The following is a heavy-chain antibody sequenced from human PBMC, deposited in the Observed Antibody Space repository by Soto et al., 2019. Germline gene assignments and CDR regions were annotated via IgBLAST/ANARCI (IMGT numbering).Heavy chain of an antibody. J-gene: IGHJ4*02. CDR3: TNDLGYCTSSSCFLDY. V-gene: IGHV1-46*01. CDR1: GYTFTSYY. CDR2: INPSGGST. D-gene: IGHD2-2*01. Sequence: ASVKVSCKASGYTFTSYYIHWVRQAPGQGLEWMGIINPSGGSTTYAQKFQGRVTMTRDTSTSTVYMELSSLRSEDTAVYYCTNDLGYCTSSSCFLDYWDQGTLVTVSS.